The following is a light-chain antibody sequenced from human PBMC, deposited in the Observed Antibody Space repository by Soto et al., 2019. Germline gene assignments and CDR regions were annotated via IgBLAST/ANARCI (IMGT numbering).Light chain of an antibody. CDR3: QQYGDSSWT. Sequence: ELVLTQSPGALSLSSGERATLSCRASQSVNSTPLTWYHQKPGQAPRLLIYGVSSRATGIPDRFSGSGSGTDFTLTISRVEPEDFAIYFCQQYGDSSWTFGQGSRVEIK. CDR1: QSVNSTP. V-gene: IGKV3-20*01. CDR2: GVS. J-gene: IGKJ1*01.